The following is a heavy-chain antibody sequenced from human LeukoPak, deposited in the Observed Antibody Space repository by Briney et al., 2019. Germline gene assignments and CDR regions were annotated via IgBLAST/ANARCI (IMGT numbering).Heavy chain of an antibody. CDR1: GGSISSSSYY. J-gene: IGHJ4*02. D-gene: IGHD2-2*01. Sequence: PSETLSLTCTVSGGSISSSSYYWGWIRQPPGKGLEWIGSIYYSGSTYYNPSLKSRVTISVDTSKNQFSLKLSSVTAADTAVYYCARGGSRVPAAIWGQGTLVTVSS. V-gene: IGHV4-39*01. CDR3: ARGGSRVPAAI. CDR2: IYYSGST.